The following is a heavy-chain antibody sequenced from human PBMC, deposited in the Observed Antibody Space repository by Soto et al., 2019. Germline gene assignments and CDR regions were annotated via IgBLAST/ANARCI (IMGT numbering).Heavy chain of an antibody. CDR2: ISSSSSAI. CDR1: GFTFSSYE. CDR3: ARDFDVQYCSSTSCPPAGLDV. J-gene: IGHJ6*02. V-gene: IGHV3-48*03. Sequence: PGGSLRLSCAASGFTFSSYEMNWVRQAPGKGLEWVSYISSSSSAIYYADSVKGRFTISRDNAKNSLYLQMNSLRAEDTAVYYCARDFDVQYCSSTSCPPAGLDVWGQGTTVTVSS. D-gene: IGHD2-2*01.